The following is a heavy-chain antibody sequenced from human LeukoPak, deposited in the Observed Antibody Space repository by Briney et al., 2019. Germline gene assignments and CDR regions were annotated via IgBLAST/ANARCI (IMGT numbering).Heavy chain of an antibody. CDR1: GFTFSSYA. D-gene: IGHD2-15*01. V-gene: IGHV3-15*01. CDR3: TTRPYCSGGSCYLAAFDI. Sequence: GGSLRLSCAASGFTFSSYAMHWVRQAPGKGLEWVGRIKSKTDGGTTDYAAPVKGRFTISRDDSKNTLYLQMNSLKTEDTAVYYCTTRPYCSGGSCYLAAFDIWGQGTMVTVSS. J-gene: IGHJ3*02. CDR2: IKSKTDGGTT.